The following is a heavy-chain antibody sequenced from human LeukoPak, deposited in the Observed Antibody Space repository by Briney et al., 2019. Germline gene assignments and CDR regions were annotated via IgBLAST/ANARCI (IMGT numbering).Heavy chain of an antibody. D-gene: IGHD3-3*01. J-gene: IGHJ5*02. CDR1: GGSFSGYY. CDR3: ARGWDYDFWSGKGDWFDP. Sequence: PSETLSLTCAVYGGSFSGYYWSWIRQPPGKGLEWIGEINHSGSTNYNPSLKSRVTISVDTSKNQFSLKLSSVTDADTAVYYCARGWDYDFWSGKGDWFDPWGQGTLVTVSS. CDR2: INHSGST. V-gene: IGHV4-34*01.